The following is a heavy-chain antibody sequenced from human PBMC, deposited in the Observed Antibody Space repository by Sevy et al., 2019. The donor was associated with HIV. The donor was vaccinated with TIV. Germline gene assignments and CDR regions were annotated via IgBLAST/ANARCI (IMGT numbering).Heavy chain of an antibody. CDR2: ISSSGSTI. CDR1: GFTFSDYY. Sequence: GGSLRLSCAASGFTFSDYYLSWIRQAPGKGLEWVSYISSSGSTIYYADSVKGRFTISREKAKKLLYLKMNRLRAEDTAVYYCARESPMAAAGTLGWGQGTLVTVSS. V-gene: IGHV3-11*01. D-gene: IGHD6-13*01. J-gene: IGHJ4*02. CDR3: ARESPMAAAGTLG.